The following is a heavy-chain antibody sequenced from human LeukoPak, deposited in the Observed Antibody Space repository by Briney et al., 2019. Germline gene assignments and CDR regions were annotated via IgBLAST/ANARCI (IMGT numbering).Heavy chain of an antibody. CDR2: ISTTSGNI. V-gene: IGHV3-21*04. J-gene: IGHJ3*02. D-gene: IGHD5-18*01. Sequence: GGSLRLSCAASGFTFSSYSMNWVRQAPGKGLEWVAAISTTSGNIYYADSVKGRFTISRDNSKNTLYLQMNSLRAEDTAVYYCAKDLSYGDDAFDIWGQGTMVTVSS. CDR1: GFTFSSYS. CDR3: AKDLSYGDDAFDI.